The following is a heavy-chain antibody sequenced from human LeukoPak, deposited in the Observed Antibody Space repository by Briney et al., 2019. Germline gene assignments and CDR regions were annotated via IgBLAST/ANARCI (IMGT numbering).Heavy chain of an antibody. CDR3: ARDQAYYDFWSDY. V-gene: IGHV3-11*04. CDR2: ISSSGSTI. Sequence: PGGSLRLSCAASGFTFSDYYMSWIRQAPGKGLEWVSYISSSGSTIYYADSVKGRFTISRDNAKNSLYLQMNSLRAEDTAVYYCARDQAYYDFWSDYWGQGTLVTVSS. D-gene: IGHD3-3*01. CDR1: GFTFSDYY. J-gene: IGHJ4*02.